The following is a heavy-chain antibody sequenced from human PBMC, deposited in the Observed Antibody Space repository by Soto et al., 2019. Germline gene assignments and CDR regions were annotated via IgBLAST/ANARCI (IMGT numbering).Heavy chain of an antibody. Sequence: GASVKVSCKASGGTFSSYTISWVRQAPGQGLEWMGRIIPILGIANYAQKFQGRVTITADKSTSTAYMELSSLRSEDTAVYYCARGMETVVTLSYYYYYGMDVWGQGTTVTVSS. V-gene: IGHV1-69*02. J-gene: IGHJ6*02. CDR3: ARGMETVVTLSYYYYYGMDV. D-gene: IGHD2-21*02. CDR1: GGTFSSYT. CDR2: IIPILGIA.